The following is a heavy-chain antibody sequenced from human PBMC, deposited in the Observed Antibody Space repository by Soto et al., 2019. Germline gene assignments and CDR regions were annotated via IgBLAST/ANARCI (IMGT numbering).Heavy chain of an antibody. CDR2: INPNNGNT. Sequence: ASVKVSCKASGYTFTSYGISWVRQAPGQGLEWMGMINPNNGNTNYAQKLQGRVTMTTDTSTSTAYMELSSLRSDDTAVYYCGRDRDVNSSNPRSIIDYWGQGTLVTVSS. V-gene: IGHV1-18*04. D-gene: IGHD6-6*01. CDR1: GYTFTSYG. J-gene: IGHJ4*02. CDR3: GRDRDVNSSNPRSIIDY.